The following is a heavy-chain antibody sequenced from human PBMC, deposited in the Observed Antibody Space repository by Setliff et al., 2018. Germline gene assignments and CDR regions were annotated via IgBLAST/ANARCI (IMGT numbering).Heavy chain of an antibody. V-gene: IGHV4-38-2*01. CDR1: GYSISSGYY. CDR3: ARHGLQFLEWLAAFDY. Sequence: PSETLSLTCAVSGYSISSGYYWGWIRQPPGKGLEWIGNIYHSGSTYYNPSLKSRVTISVDTSKNQFSLKLTSVTAEDTAVYYCARHGLQFLEWLAAFDYWGQGTLVTVSS. CDR2: IYHSGST. J-gene: IGHJ4*02. D-gene: IGHD3-3*01.